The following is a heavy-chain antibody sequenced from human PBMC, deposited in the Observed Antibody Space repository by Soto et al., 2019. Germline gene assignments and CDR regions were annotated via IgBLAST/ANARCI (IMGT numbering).Heavy chain of an antibody. CDR1: GDSISNLDYF. J-gene: IGHJ5*01. CDR2: IYKSATT. CDR3: ARGRYCLTGRCFPNWLDS. D-gene: IGHD7-27*01. Sequence: SETLSLTCSVSGDSISNLDYFWAWIRQPPGQALEYIGYIYKSATTYYNPSFESRVAISVDTPKSQFSLNVTSVTAADTAVYFCARGRYCLTGRCFPNWLDSWGKGARVTVSS. V-gene: IGHV4-30-4*01.